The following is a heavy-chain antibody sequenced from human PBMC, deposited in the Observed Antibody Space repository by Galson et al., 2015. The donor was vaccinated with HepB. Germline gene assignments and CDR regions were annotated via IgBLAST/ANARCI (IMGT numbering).Heavy chain of an antibody. Sequence: SLRLSCAASGFTFSSYAMHWVRQAPGKGLEWVAVISYDGSNKYYANSVKGRFTISRDNSKNTLYLQMNSLRAEDTAVYYCARDPAPNYGSGSYRLSALGGMDVWGQGTTVTASS. CDR1: GFTFSSYA. CDR2: ISYDGSNK. V-gene: IGHV3-30-3*01. J-gene: IGHJ6*02. CDR3: ARDPAPNYGSGSYRLSALGGMDV. D-gene: IGHD3-10*01.